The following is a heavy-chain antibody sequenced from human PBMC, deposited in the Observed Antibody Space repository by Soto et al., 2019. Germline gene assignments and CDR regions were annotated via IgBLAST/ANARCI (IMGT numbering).Heavy chain of an antibody. CDR3: AREEADSSADLIDP. CDR1: GFTFSTYW. V-gene: IGHV3-7*01. D-gene: IGHD6-19*01. J-gene: IGHJ5*02. CDR2: IKQDGREK. Sequence: EVQLVESGGGLVQPGGPLRLSCAASGFTFSTYWLRWARRAPGKGLEWVANIKQDGREKYYVDSVKGRFTISRDNAKNALSLQMNSLRAEDTAVYYCAREEADSSADLIDPWGQGTLVTVSS.